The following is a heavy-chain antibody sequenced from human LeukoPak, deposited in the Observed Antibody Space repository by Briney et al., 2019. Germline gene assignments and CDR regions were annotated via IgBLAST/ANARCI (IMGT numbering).Heavy chain of an antibody. V-gene: IGHV3-21*04. CDR1: GFTFSSYS. Sequence: PGGSLRLSCAASGFTFSSYSMNWVRQAPGKGLEWVSSISSSSSYIYYADSVKGRFTFSRDNSKNMLYLEVISLTADDTAVYYCAKDDAWLRFGEWSQGTLVTVSS. D-gene: IGHD3-10*01. CDR2: ISSSSSYI. J-gene: IGHJ4*02. CDR3: AKDDAWLRFGE.